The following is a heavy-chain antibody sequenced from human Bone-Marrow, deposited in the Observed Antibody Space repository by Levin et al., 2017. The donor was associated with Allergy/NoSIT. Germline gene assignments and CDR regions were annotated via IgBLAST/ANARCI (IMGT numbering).Heavy chain of an antibody. CDR3: ARGGDIVLVPAAQPCDY. D-gene: IGHD2-2*01. CDR1: GYTFTSYD. CDR2: MNPNRGNT. Sequence: PGESLKISCQASGYTFTSYDINWVRQATGQGLEWMGWMNPNRGNTGYAQKFQGRVTMTRNTSISTAYMELSSLRSEDTAVYYCARGGDIVLVPAAQPCDYWGQGTLVTVSS. J-gene: IGHJ4*02. V-gene: IGHV1-8*01.